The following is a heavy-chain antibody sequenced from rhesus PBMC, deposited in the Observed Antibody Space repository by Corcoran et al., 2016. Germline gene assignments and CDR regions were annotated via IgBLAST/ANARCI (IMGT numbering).Heavy chain of an antibody. D-gene: IGHD1-44*02. J-gene: IGHJ4*01. CDR1: GGSISSSY. Sequence: QLQLQESGPGLVKPSETLSVTCAVSGGSISSSYWSGNRQAPGKGLIWIWYFYGRGSSTNYNPSLKRRVPLSVDTSKNQLSLKLSSVTAADTAVYYCARGSRYYYFDYWGQGVLVTVSS. CDR2: FYGRGSST. CDR3: ARGSRYYYFDY. V-gene: IGHV4-169*01.